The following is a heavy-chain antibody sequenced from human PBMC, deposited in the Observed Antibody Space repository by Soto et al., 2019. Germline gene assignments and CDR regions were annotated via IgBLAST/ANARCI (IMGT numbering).Heavy chain of an antibody. D-gene: IGHD3-3*01. Sequence: QLQLQESGPGLVKPSETLSLTCTVSGGSISSSSYYWGWIRQPPGKGLEWIGSIYYSGSTYYNPSLKSRVTISVDTSKNQFSLKLSSVTAADSAGYYCAPDSGNYDFWNWGQGTMVTVSS. CDR1: GGSISSSSYY. V-gene: IGHV4-39*01. CDR3: APDSGNYDFWN. CDR2: IYYSGST. J-gene: IGHJ3*01.